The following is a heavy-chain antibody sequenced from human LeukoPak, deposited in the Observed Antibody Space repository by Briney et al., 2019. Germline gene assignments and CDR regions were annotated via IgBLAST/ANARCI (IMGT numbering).Heavy chain of an antibody. CDR3: TKGFDGRTSSPDY. CDR1: GFTFSIYN. D-gene: IGHD2-2*01. CDR2: ISDSAYSR. Sequence: GGSLRLSCVGSGFTFSIYNMNWVRQAPGKGLEWVSGISDSAYSRSYADSVKGRFTISRDNSQNTLFLQMNSLRVEDTAVYYCTKGFDGRTSSPDYWGQGTLVTVSS. V-gene: IGHV3-23*01. J-gene: IGHJ4*02.